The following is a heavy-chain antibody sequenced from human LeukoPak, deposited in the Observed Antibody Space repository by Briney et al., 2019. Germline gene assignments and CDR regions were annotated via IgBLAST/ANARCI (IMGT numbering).Heavy chain of an antibody. CDR3: ARITGTPSNFDD. V-gene: IGHV3-48*03. CDR2: ISGSGSTI. J-gene: IGHJ4*02. CDR1: GFTFSRFE. Sequence: PGGSLRLSCAASGFTFSRFEMNWVRQGPGKGLEWVSYISGSGSTIYYADSVKGRFTISRDNAKNTLYLQMNSLRAEDTAVYYCARITGTPSNFDDWGQGTLVTVSS. D-gene: IGHD1-7*01.